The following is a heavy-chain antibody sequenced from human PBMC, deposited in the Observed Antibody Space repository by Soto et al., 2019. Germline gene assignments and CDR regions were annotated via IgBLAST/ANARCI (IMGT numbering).Heavy chain of an antibody. D-gene: IGHD4-17*01. V-gene: IGHV4-59*12. CDR2: TYHSGNP. CDR1: GGSISSYY. Sequence: SETLSLTCTVSGGSISSYYWSWIRQPPGKALEWIGHTYHSGNPYYNPSLKSRVIISVDRSKNQFSLKVSSVTAADTAVYYCARETYGDYVAYFDPWGQGTLVTVSS. J-gene: IGHJ5*02. CDR3: ARETYGDYVAYFDP.